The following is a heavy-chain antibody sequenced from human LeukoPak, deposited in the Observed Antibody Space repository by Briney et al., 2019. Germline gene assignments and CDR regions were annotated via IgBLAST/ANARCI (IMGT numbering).Heavy chain of an antibody. CDR1: GFTFSSYA. Sequence: PGGSLRLSCAASGFTFSSYAMSWVRQAPGKGLEWVSAISGNGGRTYYADSVKGRFTISRDNSKNTLYLQMNSLRAEDTAVYYCAKDALRYNWNYFDYWGQGTLVTVSS. D-gene: IGHD1-20*01. CDR2: ISGNGGRT. J-gene: IGHJ4*02. V-gene: IGHV3-23*01. CDR3: AKDALRYNWNYFDY.